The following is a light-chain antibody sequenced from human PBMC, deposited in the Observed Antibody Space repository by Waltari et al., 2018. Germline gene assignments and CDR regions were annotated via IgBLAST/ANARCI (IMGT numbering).Light chain of an antibody. CDR3: AAWDDTLNGWL. CDR2: YDD. J-gene: IGLJ3*02. V-gene: IGLV1-36*01. CDR1: DSNIGSNG. Sequence: QSVLPQPPSVSEAPRQRVTISCSGSDSNIGSNGVNWYQQLPGKAPKLVIYYDDLIPSGVSDRFSGSKSGTSASLAISGLQSEDEADYYCAAWDDTLNGWLFGGGTKLTVL.